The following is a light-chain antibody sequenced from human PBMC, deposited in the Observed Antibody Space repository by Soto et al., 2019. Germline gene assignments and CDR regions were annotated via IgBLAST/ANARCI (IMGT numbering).Light chain of an antibody. CDR1: QSVSSN. V-gene: IGKV3-20*01. Sequence: DIVMTQSPATLSLSQGERATLSCRASQSVSSNLAWYQQKPGQAPRLLIYGASSRATGIPDRFTGSGSGTDFTLTISRLEPEDFAVFYCHQYGSSPQTFGQGTMVDI. J-gene: IGKJ1*01. CDR3: HQYGSSPQT. CDR2: GAS.